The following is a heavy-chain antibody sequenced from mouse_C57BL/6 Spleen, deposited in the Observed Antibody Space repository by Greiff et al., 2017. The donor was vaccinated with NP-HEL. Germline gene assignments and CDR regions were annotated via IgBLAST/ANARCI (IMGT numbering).Heavy chain of an antibody. J-gene: IGHJ1*03. V-gene: IGHV10-1*01. CDR3: VFQGGYFDV. Sequence: EVHLVESGGGLVQPKGSLKLSCAASGFSFNTYAMNWVRQAPGKGLEWVSRVRSKSNNYATYYADSVKDRFTISRDDSESMLYLQMDNLKTEDTAMYYCVFQGGYFDVWGTGTTVTVSS. CDR1: GFSFNTYA. CDR2: VRSKSNNYAT.